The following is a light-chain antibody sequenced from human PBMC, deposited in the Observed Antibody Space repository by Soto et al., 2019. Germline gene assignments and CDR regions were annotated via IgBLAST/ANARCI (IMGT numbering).Light chain of an antibody. CDR2: QDN. J-gene: IGLJ2*01. Sequence: SYELTQPPSVSVSPGQTASITCSGDKLGDKYACWYQQKPGQSLVMVIYQDNKRPSGIPERFSGSNSGNTATLTISGTQAMDEADYYCQAWDSNTVVFGGGTKLTVL. CDR3: QAWDSNTVV. CDR1: KLGDKY. V-gene: IGLV3-1*01.